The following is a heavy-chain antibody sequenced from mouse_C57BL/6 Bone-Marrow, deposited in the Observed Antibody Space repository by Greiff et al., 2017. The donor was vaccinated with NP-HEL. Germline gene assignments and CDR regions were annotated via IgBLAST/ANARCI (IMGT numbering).Heavy chain of an antibody. CDR3: ANYYGSSWNWYFDV. V-gene: IGHV1-42*01. Sequence: VQLKESGPELVKPGASVKISCKASGYSFTGYYMNWVKQSPEKSLEWIGEINPSTGGTTYNQKFKAKATLTVDKSSSTAYMQLKSLTSEDSAVYYCANYYGSSWNWYFDVWGTGTTVTVSS. J-gene: IGHJ1*03. CDR2: INPSTGGT. D-gene: IGHD1-1*01. CDR1: GYSFTGYY.